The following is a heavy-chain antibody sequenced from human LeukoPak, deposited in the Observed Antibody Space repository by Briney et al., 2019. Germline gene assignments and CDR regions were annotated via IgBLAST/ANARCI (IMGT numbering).Heavy chain of an antibody. D-gene: IGHD3-3*01. CDR2: IYFSGTT. J-gene: IGHJ4*02. Sequence: SETLSLTCTVSGDSISTYYWSWIRQPPGKELEWNGYIYFSGTTKYSPSLKSRVTISVDTSKDQFSLSLSSVTAADTAVYYCARHGPLYDIWSAQFYFDSWGQGTLVTVSS. V-gene: IGHV4-59*08. CDR1: GDSISTYY. CDR3: ARHGPLYDIWSAQFYFDS.